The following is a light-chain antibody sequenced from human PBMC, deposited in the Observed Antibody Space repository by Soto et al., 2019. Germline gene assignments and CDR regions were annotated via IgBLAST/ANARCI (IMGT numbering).Light chain of an antibody. CDR3: QQYGSSTRT. CDR1: QSVTSN. CDR2: GAS. Sequence: EIVMTQSPATLSVSPGERATLSCRASQSVTSNLAWYQQKPGHAPRLLIYGASTRATGIPARFSGSGSGTEFTLTINSLQSEDFVVYYCQQYGSSTRTFGQGTKVDIK. J-gene: IGKJ1*01. V-gene: IGKV3-15*01.